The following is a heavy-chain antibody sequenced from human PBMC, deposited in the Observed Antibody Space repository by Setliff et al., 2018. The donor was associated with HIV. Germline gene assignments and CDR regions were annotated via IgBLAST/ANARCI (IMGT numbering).Heavy chain of an antibody. J-gene: IGHJ5*01. CDR3: VRQHGDYAFGS. D-gene: IGHD4-17*01. V-gene: IGHV4-34*01. CDR1: GGSFPAYY. Sequence: PSETLSLTCEVYGGSFPAYYWNWVRQPPGKGLEWIGEINYSGDTTYNPSLKRRVNMFIDTSKKQFSLKVASVTAADTAVYYCVRQHGDYAFGSWGQGTLVTVSS. CDR2: INYSGDT.